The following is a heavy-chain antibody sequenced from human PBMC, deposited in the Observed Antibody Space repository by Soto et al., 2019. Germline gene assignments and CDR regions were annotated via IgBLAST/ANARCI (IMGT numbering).Heavy chain of an antibody. CDR3: ARSVALDY. Sequence: GGSLRLSCVASGFTFSDFYMSWIRQAAGKGLEWVSYISLSRGYTKYADSVKGRFTISRDNAKNSLYLQMSSLRAEDTAVYYCARSVALDYWGQGTLVTVSS. J-gene: IGHJ4*02. D-gene: IGHD2-15*01. CDR2: ISLSRGYT. V-gene: IGHV3-11*06. CDR1: GFTFSDFY.